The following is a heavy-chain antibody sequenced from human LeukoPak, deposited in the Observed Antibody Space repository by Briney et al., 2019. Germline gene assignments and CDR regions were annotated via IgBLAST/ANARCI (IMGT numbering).Heavy chain of an antibody. CDR1: GGSISSGGYY. V-gene: IGHV4-31*03. CDR2: IYYSGIT. J-gene: IGHJ4*02. CDR3: ARDKRHSYGRYFDP. Sequence: PSETLSLTCTVSGGSISSGGYYWSWIRQHPGKGLEWIGFIYYSGITYYNPSLKSRVTISVDTSKNQFVLNLRSVTAADTAVYYCARDKRHSYGRYFDPWGQGMLVTVSS. D-gene: IGHD5-18*01.